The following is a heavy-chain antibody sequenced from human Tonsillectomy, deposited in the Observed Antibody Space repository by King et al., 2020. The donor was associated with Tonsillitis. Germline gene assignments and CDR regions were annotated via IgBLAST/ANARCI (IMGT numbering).Heavy chain of an antibody. V-gene: IGHV4-30-4*07. CDR1: GGSISSGGYS. D-gene: IGHD2-21*02. CDR2: IYYSGST. Sequence: QLQESGPGLVKPSQTLSLTCAVSGGSISSGGYSWSWIRQPPGKGLEWIGYIYYSGSTYYNPSLKSRVTISVDTSKNQFSLKLSSVTAADTAVYYCARVKRCGGDCPKLYWYFDLWGRGTLATVSS. J-gene: IGHJ2*01. CDR3: ARVKRCGGDCPKLYWYFDL.